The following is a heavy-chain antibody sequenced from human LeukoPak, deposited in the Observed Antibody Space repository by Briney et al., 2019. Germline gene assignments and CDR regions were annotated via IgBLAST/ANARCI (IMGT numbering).Heavy chain of an antibody. V-gene: IGHV4-34*01. CDR3: ARGNILTGYCFDF. CDR1: GGSITGYY. CDR2: IHYTGDT. J-gene: IGHJ4*02. D-gene: IGHD3-9*01. Sequence: PSETLPLTCAVYGGSITGYYWSWIRQTPGRGLEWVGEIHYTGDTSYNPSLKSRATISTDTSKNQFSLRLSSVTAADTAVYYCARGNILTGYCFDFWGQGALVTVSS.